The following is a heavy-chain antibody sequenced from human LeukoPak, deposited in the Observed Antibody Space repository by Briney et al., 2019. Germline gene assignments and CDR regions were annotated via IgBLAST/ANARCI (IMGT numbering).Heavy chain of an antibody. Sequence: ASVKVSCKVSGYTLTELSMHWVRQAPGKGLEWMGGFDPEDGETIYAQKFQGRVTMTEDTSTDTAYMELSSLSSEDTAVYYCATGLLPRLHYYYGMDVWGQGTTVTVSS. D-gene: IGHD1-1*01. J-gene: IGHJ6*02. CDR1: GYTLTELS. CDR3: ATGLLPRLHYYYGMDV. CDR2: FDPEDGET. V-gene: IGHV1-24*01.